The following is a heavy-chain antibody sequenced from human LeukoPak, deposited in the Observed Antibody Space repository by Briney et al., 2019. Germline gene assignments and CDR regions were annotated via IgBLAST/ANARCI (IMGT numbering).Heavy chain of an antibody. CDR1: GYSFTSYW. D-gene: IGHD5-24*01. V-gene: IGHV5-51*01. CDR3: ARSPEMATITTDY. Sequence: PGESLKISCKGSGYSFTSYWIGWVRQMPGKVLEWMGIIYPGDSDTRYSPSFQGQVTISADKSISTAYLQWSSLKASDTAMYYCARSPEMATITTDYWGQGTLVTVSS. CDR2: IYPGDSDT. J-gene: IGHJ4*02.